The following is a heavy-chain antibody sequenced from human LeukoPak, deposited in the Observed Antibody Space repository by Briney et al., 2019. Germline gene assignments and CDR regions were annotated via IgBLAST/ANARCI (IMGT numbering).Heavy chain of an antibody. Sequence: GGSLRLSCTASGLSFSDYYMSWIRQAPGKGLEWVARLHPDGSERNYVGSVEGRFTVFGDNAKSSLFLQMHSLRVEDTAVYYCARGGYSFDYLGQGTLVTVSS. V-gene: IGHV3-7*01. CDR1: GLSFSDYY. D-gene: IGHD5-12*01. CDR3: ARGGYSFDY. CDR2: LHPDGSER. J-gene: IGHJ4*02.